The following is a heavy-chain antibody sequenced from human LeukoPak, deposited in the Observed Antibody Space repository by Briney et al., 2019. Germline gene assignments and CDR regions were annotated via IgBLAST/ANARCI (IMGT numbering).Heavy chain of an antibody. CDR2: ITNDGSST. J-gene: IGHJ3*02. D-gene: IGHD3-3*01. CDR1: GLTFSSHW. CDR3: ARDWRDVLRFLEWSADAFDI. Sequence: GGSLRLSCAASGLTFSSHWMHWVRQAPGKGLVWVSRITNDGSSTTYADSVKGRFTISRDNAKSMLYLQVNSLRAEDTAVYYCARDWRDVLRFLEWSADAFDIWGQGTMVTVSS. V-gene: IGHV3-74*01.